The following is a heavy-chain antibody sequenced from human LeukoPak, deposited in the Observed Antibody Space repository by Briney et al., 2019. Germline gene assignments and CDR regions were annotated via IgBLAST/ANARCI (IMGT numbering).Heavy chain of an antibody. V-gene: IGHV3-30*02. CDR3: AKRGPEVRYFDWLLPAEYFQH. CDR2: IRYDGSNK. CDR1: GFTFSSYG. D-gene: IGHD3-9*01. Sequence: GGSLRLSCAASGFTFSSYGMHWVRQAPGKGLGWVAFIRYDGSNKYYADSVKGRFTISRDNSKNTLYLQMNSLRAEDTAVYYCAKRGPEVRYFDWLLPAEYFQHWGQGTLVTVSS. J-gene: IGHJ1*01.